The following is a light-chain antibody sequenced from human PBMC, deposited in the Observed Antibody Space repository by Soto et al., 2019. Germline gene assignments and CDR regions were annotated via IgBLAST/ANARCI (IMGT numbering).Light chain of an antibody. Sequence: DIQMTQSPSTLSASVGDRVTITCRASESVNSWLAWFQQKPGKAPKLLISQASYLESGVPSRFIGSGSATDFTLTISSLQPDDFAPYYCQQYKSYSRTFGQGTKVEVK. CDR2: QAS. CDR3: QQYKSYSRT. CDR1: ESVNSW. V-gene: IGKV1-5*03. J-gene: IGKJ1*01.